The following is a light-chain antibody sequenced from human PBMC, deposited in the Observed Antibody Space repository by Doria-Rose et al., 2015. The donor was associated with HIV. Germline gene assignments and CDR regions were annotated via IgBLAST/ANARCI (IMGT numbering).Light chain of an antibody. J-gene: IGKJ1*01. V-gene: IGKV1-5*03. CDR1: QSISDF. Sequence: DIQLTQSPSTLSASVGDRVTITCRTSQSISDFLAWYQHQPGKAPNLLIYKASGIESGVPSRFSGSGSGTEFTLTISSLQPDDFVTYYCQQYDSYPWTFGQGTKLEIK. CDR2: KAS. CDR3: QQYDSYPWT.